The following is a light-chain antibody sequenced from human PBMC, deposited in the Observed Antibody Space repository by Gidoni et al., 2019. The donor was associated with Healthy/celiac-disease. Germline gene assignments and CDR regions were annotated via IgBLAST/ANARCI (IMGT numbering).Light chain of an antibody. Sequence: QSALTQPASVSGSPGQPITISCTGTSSDAGSYNLVPWYQQHPGKAPKLMIYEGSKRPSGVSNRFSGSKSGNTASLTISGLQAEDEADYYCCSYAGSSTFEFGGGTKLTVL. CDR3: CSYAGSSTFE. CDR1: SSDAGSYNL. V-gene: IGLV2-23*03. CDR2: EGS. J-gene: IGLJ3*02.